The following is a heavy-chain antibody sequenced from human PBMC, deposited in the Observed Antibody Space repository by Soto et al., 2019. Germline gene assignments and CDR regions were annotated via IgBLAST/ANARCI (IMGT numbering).Heavy chain of an antibody. Sequence: QVQLVQSGGEVQKPGASVKVSCKASGYNYNNYGVPWVRPAPGQGLEWMGWFSAFNHKANYAHNTQDRVTRTIDTSTNTAHMEMRSLSPDDTAVYYCDRQHNDLWTASPDCDYWCQGTLVTVSA. CDR3: DRQHNDLWTASPDCDY. J-gene: IGHJ4*02. D-gene: IGHD3-9*01. CDR1: GYNYNNYG. V-gene: IGHV1-18*04. CDR2: FSAFNHKA.